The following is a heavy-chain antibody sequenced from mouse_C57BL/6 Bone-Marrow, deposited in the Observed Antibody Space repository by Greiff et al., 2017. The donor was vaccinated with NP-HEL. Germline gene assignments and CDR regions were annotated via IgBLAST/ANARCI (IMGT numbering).Heavy chain of an antibody. CDR3: ARGTYYYGSSYGFAY. D-gene: IGHD1-1*01. J-gene: IGHJ3*01. V-gene: IGHV1-54*01. Sequence: QVQLQQSGAELVRPGTSVKVSCKASGYTFTNYLIEWVKQRPGQGLEWIGVIYPGSGGTNYNEKFKGKATLTADKSSSTAYMQLSSLTSEDYAVYFGARGTYYYGSSYGFAYWGQGTLVTVSA. CDR1: GYTFTNYL. CDR2: IYPGSGGT.